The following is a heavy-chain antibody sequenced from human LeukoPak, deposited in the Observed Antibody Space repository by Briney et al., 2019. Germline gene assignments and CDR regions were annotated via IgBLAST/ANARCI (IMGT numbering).Heavy chain of an antibody. J-gene: IGHJ4*02. D-gene: IGHD3-22*01. V-gene: IGHV4-59*01. CDR2: IYYSGST. Sequence: SETLSLTCTVSGGSISSYYWSWIRQPPGKGLEWIGYIYYSGSTNYNPSLKSRVTISVDTSKNQFSLKLSSVTAADTAVYYCARGIRELSDSSGYYYGPHFDYWGQGTLVTVSS. CDR3: ARGIRELSDSSGYYYGPHFDY. CDR1: GGSISSYY.